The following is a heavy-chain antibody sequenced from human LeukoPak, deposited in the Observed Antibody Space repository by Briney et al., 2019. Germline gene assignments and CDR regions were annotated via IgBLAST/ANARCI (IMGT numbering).Heavy chain of an antibody. CDR2: IYYSGST. J-gene: IGHJ4*02. CDR3: ARHSRIMITFGGVIVPFFDY. V-gene: IGHV4-61*05. D-gene: IGHD3-16*02. CDR1: GDSIKSMTYY. Sequence: SETLSLTCSVSGDSIKSMTYYWAWIRQPPGKGLEWIGYIYYSGSTNYNPSLKSRVTISVDTSKNQFSLKLSSVTAADTAVYYCARHSRIMITFGGVIVPFFDYWGQGTLVTVSS.